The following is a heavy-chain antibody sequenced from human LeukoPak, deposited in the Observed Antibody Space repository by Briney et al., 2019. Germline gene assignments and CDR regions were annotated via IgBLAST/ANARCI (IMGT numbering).Heavy chain of an antibody. CDR1: GFTFSSYA. Sequence: GGSLRLSCAASGFTFSSYAMSWVRQASGKGLEWVSTISSSGGSTYYADSVKGRFTISRDNSKNTLYLQMNSLRAEDTAVYYCAKFGILTGYHYYFDYWGQGTLVTVSS. J-gene: IGHJ4*02. D-gene: IGHD3-9*01. V-gene: IGHV3-23*01. CDR2: ISSSGGST. CDR3: AKFGILTGYHYYFDY.